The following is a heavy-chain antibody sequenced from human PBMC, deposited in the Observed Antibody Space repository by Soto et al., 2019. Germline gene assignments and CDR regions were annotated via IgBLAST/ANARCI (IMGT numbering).Heavy chain of an antibody. D-gene: IGHD3-22*01. CDR3: ARGLYDSSGYPDY. J-gene: IGHJ4*02. CDR2: IWYGGSKK. CDR1: GFTFSSYG. V-gene: IGHV3-33*01. Sequence: PGGSLRLSCSASGFTFSSYGMHWVRQAPGKGLEWVAVIWYGGSKKYYADSVKGRFTISRDNSKNTLYLQMNSLRVEDTAVYYCARGLYDSSGYPDYWGQGTLVTVSS.